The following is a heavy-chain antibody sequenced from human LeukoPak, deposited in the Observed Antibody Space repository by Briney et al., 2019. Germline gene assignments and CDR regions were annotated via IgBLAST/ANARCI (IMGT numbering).Heavy chain of an antibody. CDR3: ARVAYSNFQYYYYYMDV. D-gene: IGHD4-11*01. V-gene: IGHV3-53*01. CDR2: IYSGGST. CDR1: GFTVSSNY. Sequence: GGSLRLSCAASGFTVSSNYMSWVRQAPGKGLEWVSVIYSGGSTYYADSVKGRFAISRDNSKSTLYLQMNSLRAEDTAVYYCARVAYSNFQYYYYYMDVWGKGTTVTVSS. J-gene: IGHJ6*03.